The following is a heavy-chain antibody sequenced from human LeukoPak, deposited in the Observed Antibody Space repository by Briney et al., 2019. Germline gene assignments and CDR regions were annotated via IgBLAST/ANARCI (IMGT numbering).Heavy chain of an antibody. V-gene: IGHV4-34*01. D-gene: IGHD1-26*01. Sequence: SETLSLTCAVYGGSFSGYYWSWIRQPPGKGLGWIGEINHSGSTNYNPSLKSRVTISGDTSKHHFSLELRSVTAADTAVYYCAISGNYFSRDAFDIWGQGTMVTVSS. J-gene: IGHJ3*02. CDR2: INHSGST. CDR3: AISGNYFSRDAFDI. CDR1: GGSFSGYY.